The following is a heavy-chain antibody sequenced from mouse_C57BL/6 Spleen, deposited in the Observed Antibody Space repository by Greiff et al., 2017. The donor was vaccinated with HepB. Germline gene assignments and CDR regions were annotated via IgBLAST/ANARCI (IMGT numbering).Heavy chain of an antibody. CDR3: ARGRLLRDWYFDV. Sequence: DVKVEESEGGLVQPGSSMKLSCTASGFTFSDYYMAWVRQVPEKGLEWVANINYDGSSTYYLDSLKSRFIISRDNAKNILYLQMSSLKSEDTATYYCARGRLLRDWYFDVWGTGTTVTVSS. CDR2: INYDGSST. V-gene: IGHV5-16*01. D-gene: IGHD1-1*01. CDR1: GFTFSDYY. J-gene: IGHJ1*03.